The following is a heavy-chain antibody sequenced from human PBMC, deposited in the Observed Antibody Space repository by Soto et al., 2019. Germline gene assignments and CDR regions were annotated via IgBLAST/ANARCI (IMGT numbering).Heavy chain of an antibody. CDR3: ASHYSSSSLGLDQNYYYYYRMDV. CDR2: INPNSGGT. CDR1: GYTFTGYY. D-gene: IGHD6-6*01. J-gene: IGHJ6*02. V-gene: IGHV1-2*02. Sequence: GASVKVSCKASGYTFTGYYMHWVRQAPGQGXEWMGWINPNSGGTNYAQKFQGRVTMTRDTSISTAYMELSRLRSDDTAVYYCASHYSSSSLGLDQNYYYYYRMDVWGQGTTVTVSS.